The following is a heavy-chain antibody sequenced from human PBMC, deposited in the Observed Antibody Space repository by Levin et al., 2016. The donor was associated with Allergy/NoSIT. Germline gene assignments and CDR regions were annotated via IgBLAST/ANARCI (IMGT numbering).Heavy chain of an antibody. J-gene: IGHJ4*02. V-gene: IGHV6-1*01. D-gene: IGHD6-19*01. Sequence: WIRQPPGKGLEWLGRTYYRSKWYNDYAVSVKSRITINPDTSKNQFSLQLNSVTPEDTAVYYCAREISSGWQSWNDYWGQGTLVTVSS. CDR2: TYYRSKWYN. CDR3: AREISSGWQSWNDY.